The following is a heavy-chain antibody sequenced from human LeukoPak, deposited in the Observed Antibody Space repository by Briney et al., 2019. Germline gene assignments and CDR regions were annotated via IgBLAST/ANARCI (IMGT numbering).Heavy chain of an antibody. Sequence: SVKVSCKASGYTFTSYGISWVRQAPGQGLKWMGGIIPIFGTADYAQKFQGRVTITADESTSTAYMELSSLRSEDTAVYYCARGRPYAFDIWGQGTMVTVSS. CDR3: ARGRPYAFDI. J-gene: IGHJ3*02. CDR1: GYTFTSYG. V-gene: IGHV1-69*13. CDR2: IIPIFGTA.